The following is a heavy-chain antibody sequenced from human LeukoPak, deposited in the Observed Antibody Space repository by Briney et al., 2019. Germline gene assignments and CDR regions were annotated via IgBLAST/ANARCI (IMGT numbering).Heavy chain of an antibody. V-gene: IGHV3-30-3*01. D-gene: IGHD6-13*01. J-gene: IGHJ3*02. CDR1: GFTFSSYA. Sequence: GGSLRLSCVASGFTFSSYAMHWVRQAPGKGLEWVAVISYDGSNKYYADSVKGRFTISRDNSKNTLYLQMNSLRAEDTAVYYCARVGYSSSSADIWGQGTMVTVSS. CDR3: ARVGYSSSSADI. CDR2: ISYDGSNK.